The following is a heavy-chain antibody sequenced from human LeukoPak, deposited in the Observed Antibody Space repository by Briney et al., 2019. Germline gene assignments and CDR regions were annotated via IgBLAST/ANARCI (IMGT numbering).Heavy chain of an antibody. Sequence: GGSLRLSCAASGFIFSSYWMSWVRQAPGKGLEWVANIRRDGSETHYVDSVMGRFTISRDNAKNSLYLQMNSLRAEDTAVYYCARDDTHYGSSGSFYDAFDIWGQGTMVTVSS. V-gene: IGHV3-7*01. J-gene: IGHJ3*02. CDR1: GFIFSSYW. CDR3: ARDDTHYGSSGSFYDAFDI. D-gene: IGHD3-22*01. CDR2: IRRDGSET.